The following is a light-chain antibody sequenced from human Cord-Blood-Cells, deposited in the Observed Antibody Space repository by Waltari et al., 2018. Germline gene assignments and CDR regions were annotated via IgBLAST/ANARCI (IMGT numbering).Light chain of an antibody. CDR3: QQYYSTLAH. Sequence: DIVMTQSPDSLAVSLGERATINCKSSQSVLYSSNNKNYLAWYQQKPGQPPKLLIYWASTRESGVPDRFSGSGSGTDFTLTISSLQAEDVAVYYCQQYYSTLAHFGGGTKVEIK. CDR2: WAS. CDR1: QSVLYSSNNKNY. V-gene: IGKV4-1*01. J-gene: IGKJ4*01.